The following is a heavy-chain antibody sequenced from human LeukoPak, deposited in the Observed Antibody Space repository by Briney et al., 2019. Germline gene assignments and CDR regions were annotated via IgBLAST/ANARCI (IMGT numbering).Heavy chain of an antibody. CDR1: GGSISSGDYY. J-gene: IGHJ4*02. CDR3: ARLHYYDFWSGCYIKVEYNYSKYYFDY. CDR2: IYYSGST. D-gene: IGHD3-3*01. V-gene: IGHV4-30-4*08. Sequence: PSETLSLTCTVSGGSISSGDYYWSWIRQPPGKGLEWIGYIYYSGSTYYNPSLKSRVTISVDTSKNQFSLKLSSVTAADTAVYYCARLHYYDFWSGCYIKVEYNYSKYYFDYWGQGTLVTVSS.